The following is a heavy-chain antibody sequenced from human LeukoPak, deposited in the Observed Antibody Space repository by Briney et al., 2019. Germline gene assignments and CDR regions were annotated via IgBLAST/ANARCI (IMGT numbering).Heavy chain of an antibody. V-gene: IGHV1-69*04. CDR1: GGTFSSYA. CDR2: IIPILDIE. D-gene: IGHD6-13*01. CDR3: ARVPPAAGYYYYGMDV. Sequence: ASVKVSCKTSGGTFSSYAITWVRQAPGQGLEWMGRIIPILDIENYAQKFQGRVTITADKSTSTAYMELSSLSSEDTAVYYCARVPPAAGYYYYGMDVWGQGTTVTVSS. J-gene: IGHJ6*02.